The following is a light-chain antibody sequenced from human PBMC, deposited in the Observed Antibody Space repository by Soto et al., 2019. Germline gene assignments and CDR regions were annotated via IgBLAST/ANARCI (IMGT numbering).Light chain of an antibody. CDR1: SSDVGTYNL. Sequence: QSALTQPASVSGSPGQSITISCTGTSSDVGTYNLVSWYQQLPGEAPKLMIYEGSNRPSGTSNRFSGSKSGNTASLTISGLQAEDDAAYYCCSYAGGSTYVFGTGTKLTVL. CDR3: CSYAGGSTYV. J-gene: IGLJ1*01. CDR2: EGS. V-gene: IGLV2-23*01.